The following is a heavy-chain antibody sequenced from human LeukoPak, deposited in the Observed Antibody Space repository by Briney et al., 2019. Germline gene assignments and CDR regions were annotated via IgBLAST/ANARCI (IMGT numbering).Heavy chain of an antibody. V-gene: IGHV3-30*04. CDR2: ISYDGSNK. Sequence: QAGGSLRLSCAASGFTFSSYAMHWVRQAPGKGLEWVAVISYDGSNKYYADSVKGRFTISRDNSKNTLYLQMNSLRAEDTAVYYCADVWGEVGITMAAGTKRTRDYWGQGTLVTVSS. CDR3: ADVWGEVGITMAAGTKRTRDY. CDR1: GFTFSSYA. D-gene: IGHD3-10*01. J-gene: IGHJ4*02.